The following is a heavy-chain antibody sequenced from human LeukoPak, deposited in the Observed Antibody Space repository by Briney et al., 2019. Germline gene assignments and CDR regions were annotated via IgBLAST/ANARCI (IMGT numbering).Heavy chain of an antibody. D-gene: IGHD5-18*01. CDR3: ARESGYSYGLAGFFDY. Sequence: GGSLRLSCAASGFTFSSNYMSWVRQAPGKGLEWVSVIYSDGRIHSADSVKGRFTISRDDSKNTLSRQMNSLRAEDTAVYYCARESGYSYGLAGFFDYWGQGTLVTVSS. V-gene: IGHV3-53*01. J-gene: IGHJ4*02. CDR1: GFTFSSNY. CDR2: IYSDGRI.